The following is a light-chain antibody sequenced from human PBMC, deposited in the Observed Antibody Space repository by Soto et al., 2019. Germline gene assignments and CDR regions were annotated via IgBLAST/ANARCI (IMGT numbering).Light chain of an antibody. CDR2: DVS. J-gene: IGLJ1*01. V-gene: IGLV2-14*01. CDR3: SSYTNSSPYV. CDR1: SSDVGGYDY. Sequence: QSVLAQPASVSGSPGQSITISCTGTSSDVGGYDYVSWYQQHPGKAPKLMIYDVSNRPSGVSNRFSGSKSGNTASLTISGLQAEDEADYYCSSYTNSSPYVFVTAPKV.